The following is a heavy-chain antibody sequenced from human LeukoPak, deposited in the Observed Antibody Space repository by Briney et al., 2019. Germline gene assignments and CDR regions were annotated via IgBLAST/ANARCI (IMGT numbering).Heavy chain of an antibody. J-gene: IGHJ4*02. Sequence: GGSLRLSCAASRFTFSDYYMSWIRQAPGKGLEWVSYISSSGSTIYYADSVKGRFTISRDNAKNSLYLQMNSLRAEDTAVYYCARSEYDFWSGYPRRYFDYWGQGTLVTVSS. CDR1: RFTFSDYY. CDR3: ARSEYDFWSGYPRRYFDY. CDR2: ISSSGSTI. D-gene: IGHD3-3*01. V-gene: IGHV3-11*01.